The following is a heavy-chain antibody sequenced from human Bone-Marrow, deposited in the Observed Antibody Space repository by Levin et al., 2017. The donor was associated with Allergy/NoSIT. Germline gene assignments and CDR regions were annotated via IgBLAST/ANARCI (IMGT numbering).Heavy chain of an antibody. CDR1: GFTFESYA. Sequence: GESLKISCAASGFTFESYAMHWVRQAPGKGLEWVSSISTGGATTYHAASVKGRFSISRDNSKNTLYLQMNSLRVEDTAVYYCTKDVGFPRLGEVPPATGGWDYWGQGTLVTVSS. CDR2: ISTGGATT. CDR3: TKDVGFPRLGEVPPATGGWDY. V-gene: IGHV3-23*01. D-gene: IGHD3-3*01. J-gene: IGHJ4*02.